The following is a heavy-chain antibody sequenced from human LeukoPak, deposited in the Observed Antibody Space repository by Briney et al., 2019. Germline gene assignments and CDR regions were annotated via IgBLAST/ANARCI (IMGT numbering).Heavy chain of an antibody. CDR2: INHSGST. Sequence: SETLSLTCAVYGGSFSGYYWNWIRQPPGKGLEWIGGINHSGSTNYNPSLKSRVTISVDTSKNQFSLKLSSVTAADTAMYYCAGNYYGSGSYYSEDRYWGQGTLVTVSS. J-gene: IGHJ4*02. V-gene: IGHV4-34*01. CDR1: GGSFSGYY. CDR3: AGNYYGSGSYYSEDRY. D-gene: IGHD3-10*01.